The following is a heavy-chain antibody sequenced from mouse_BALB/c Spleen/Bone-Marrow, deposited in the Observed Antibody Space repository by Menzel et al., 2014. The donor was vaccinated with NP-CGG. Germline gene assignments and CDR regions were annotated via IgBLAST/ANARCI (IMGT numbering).Heavy chain of an antibody. CDR2: ISGGCSYT. CDR3: ARHAYYDQTEVSFVY. Sequence: EVQLVESGGGLVKSGGSLKLSCAASGFSFNSYGMSWVRQTPEKRLEWVATISGGCSYTFYPDSVKGRFTISRDNAKNNLYLQLSSLRSEDTALYYCARHAYYDQTEVSFVYWGQGTLVTVSA. V-gene: IGHV5-9-2*01. D-gene: IGHD2-4*01. J-gene: IGHJ3*01. CDR1: GFSFNSYG.